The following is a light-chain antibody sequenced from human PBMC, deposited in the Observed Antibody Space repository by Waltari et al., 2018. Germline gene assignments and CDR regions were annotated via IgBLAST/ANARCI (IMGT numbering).Light chain of an antibody. CDR1: RSTIGNNI. CDR2: NNN. Sequence: QSVLTQPPSASGTPGQRVTISCFGSRSTIGNNIVSWYRQVPGTAPKPLSYNNNQRPSGVPERFSGSKSGTSASLAISWLQSEDEAEYSCAAWDDSLEGWVFGGGTRLTVL. V-gene: IGLV1-44*01. J-gene: IGLJ3*02. CDR3: AAWDDSLEGWV.